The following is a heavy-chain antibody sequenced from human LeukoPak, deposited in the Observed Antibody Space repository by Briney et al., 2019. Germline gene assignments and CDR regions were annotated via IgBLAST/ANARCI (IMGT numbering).Heavy chain of an antibody. V-gene: IGHV1-2*02. D-gene: IGHD3-10*01. CDR1: GYTFTGYY. Sequence: AASVKVSCKASGYTFTGYYMHWVRQAPGQGLEWMGWINPNSGGTNYAQKFQGRVTMTRDTSISTAYMELSRLRSDDTAVYYCARGDGITMVRGVILSYYYYYMDVWGKGTTVTVSS. CDR2: INPNSGGT. CDR3: ARGDGITMVRGVILSYYYYYMDV. J-gene: IGHJ6*03.